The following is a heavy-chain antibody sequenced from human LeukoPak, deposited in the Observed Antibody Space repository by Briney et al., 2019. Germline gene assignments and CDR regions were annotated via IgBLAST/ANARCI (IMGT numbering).Heavy chain of an antibody. V-gene: IGHV3-20*04. Sequence: GGSLRLSCAASGFTFDVYAMNWVRQAPGKGLEWVSGFNWNGGSKYYRDSVKGRFTISRDNAKNSLYLQMNILRGEDTALYYCARVKGSGYRNSIDYWGQGTLVTVSS. J-gene: IGHJ4*02. CDR1: GFTFDVYA. CDR3: ARVKGSGYRNSIDY. CDR2: FNWNGGSK. D-gene: IGHD3-3*01.